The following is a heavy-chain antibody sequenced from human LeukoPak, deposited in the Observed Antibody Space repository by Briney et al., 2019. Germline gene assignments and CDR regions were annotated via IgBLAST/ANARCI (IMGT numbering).Heavy chain of an antibody. J-gene: IGHJ5*02. D-gene: IGHD1-26*01. CDR2: IYHSGTT. CDR3: ARLTVGALIWFDP. Sequence: SETLSLTCSVSGYSISSGFYWGWIRQPPGKGPEWIGSIYHSGTTYKNPSLKSRLTISVDTSKNQFSLKLNSVTASDTAVYYCARLTVGALIWFDPWGQGTLVTVSS. CDR1: GYSISSGFY. V-gene: IGHV4-38-2*02.